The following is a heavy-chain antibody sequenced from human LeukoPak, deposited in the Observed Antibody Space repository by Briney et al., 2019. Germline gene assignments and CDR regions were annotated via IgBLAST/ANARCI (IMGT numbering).Heavy chain of an antibody. J-gene: IGHJ4*02. CDR1: GYSFTSYW. Sequence: GESLKISCKGSGYSFTSYWIGWVRQMPGKGLEWMGIIYPGDSDTRYSPSFQGQVTISADKSISTAYLQWSSLKASDTAIYYCARQKGIGTTTHNFDYWGQGTLVTVSS. V-gene: IGHV5-51*01. CDR2: IYPGDSDT. CDR3: ARQKGIGTTTHNFDY. D-gene: IGHD1/OR15-1a*01.